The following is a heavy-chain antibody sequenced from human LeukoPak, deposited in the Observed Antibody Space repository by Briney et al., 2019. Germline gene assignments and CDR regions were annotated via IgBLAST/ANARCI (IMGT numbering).Heavy chain of an antibody. D-gene: IGHD3-22*01. J-gene: IGHJ4*02. CDR1: GFTFSDHY. Sequence: GGSLRLSCAASGFTFSDHYLDWVRQAPGKGLEWVGRIRNKANGYTTAYAASVKGRFSISRDDSKNSLYLQMNSLKTEDTAVYYCARCFYDSSGFPYDHWGQGTLVTVSS. CDR3: ARCFYDSSGFPYDH. CDR2: IRNKANGYTT. V-gene: IGHV3-72*01.